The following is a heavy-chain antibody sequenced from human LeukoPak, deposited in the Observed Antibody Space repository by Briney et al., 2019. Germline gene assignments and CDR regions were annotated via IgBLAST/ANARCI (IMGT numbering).Heavy chain of an antibody. CDR1: GYTFTSYA. J-gene: IGHJ6*03. V-gene: IGHV7-4-1*02. CDR2: INTNTGNP. CDR3: ARDVLAVAVVVGNYYYYYMDV. D-gene: IGHD6-13*01. Sequence: ASVKVSCKASGYTFTSYAMNWVRQAPGQGLEWMGWINTNTGNPTYAQGFTGRFVFSLDTSVSTAYLQISSLKAEDTAVYYCARDVLAVAVVVGNYYYYYMDVWGKGTTVTVSS.